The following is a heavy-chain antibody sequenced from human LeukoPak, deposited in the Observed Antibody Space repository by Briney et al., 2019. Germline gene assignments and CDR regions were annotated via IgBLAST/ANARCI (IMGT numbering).Heavy chain of an antibody. V-gene: IGHV4-59*01. CDR3: AASAAGTVTDAFDI. D-gene: IGHD6-13*01. Sequence: AEPLSLTCTVSGGSISSYYWSGIRQPPEKGLEWSGYIYYSGSTNYNPSLKSRVTISVDTSKNQFSLKLSSVTAADTAVYYCAASAAGTVTDAFDIWGQGTMVTVSS. CDR1: GGSISSYY. J-gene: IGHJ3*02. CDR2: IYYSGST.